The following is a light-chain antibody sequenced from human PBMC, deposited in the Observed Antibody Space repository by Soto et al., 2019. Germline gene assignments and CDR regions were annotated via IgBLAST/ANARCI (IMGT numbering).Light chain of an antibody. V-gene: IGKV2-28*01. CDR2: LGS. CDR3: MQAIQTRT. J-gene: IGKJ1*01. Sequence: IVMTQSPLSLPVTPGEPASISCGSSQNLLHSDGFNYLDWYLQKPGQSPQLLIFLGSYRASGVPDRFSGSGSGTDFALRISRVEAEDVGVYYCMQAIQTRTFGPGTKVDIK. CDR1: QNLLHSDGFNY.